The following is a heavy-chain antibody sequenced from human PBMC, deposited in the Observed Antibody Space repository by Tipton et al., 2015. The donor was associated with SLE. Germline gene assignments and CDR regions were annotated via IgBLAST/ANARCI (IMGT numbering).Heavy chain of an antibody. Sequence: TLSLTCAVSGGSISSGGYSWSWIRQPPGKGLEWIGYIYHSGSTYYNPSLKSRVTISVDTSKNQFSLQLSSVTAADTAVYYCASSEIGYGYYMDVWGKGTTVTVSS. CDR3: ASSEIGYGYYMDV. J-gene: IGHJ6*03. V-gene: IGHV4-30-2*01. CDR2: IYHSGST. D-gene: IGHD3-10*01. CDR1: GGSISSGGYS.